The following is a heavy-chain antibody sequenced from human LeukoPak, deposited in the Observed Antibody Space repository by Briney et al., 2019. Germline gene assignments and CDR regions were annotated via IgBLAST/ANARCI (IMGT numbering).Heavy chain of an antibody. Sequence: SGGSLRLSRAVSAGALSRVGIYWVRQAPGKGLEGVSYISSSGSTIYYADSVKGRFTISRDNAKNSLYLQMNSLRVEDTAVYYCGGDARCCSGGSYYAGDYWGQGTLVTVSS. V-gene: IGHV3-48*03. CDR2: ISSSGSTI. CDR1: AGALSRVG. J-gene: IGHJ4*02. CDR3: GGDARCCSGGSYYAGDY. D-gene: IGHD2-15*01.